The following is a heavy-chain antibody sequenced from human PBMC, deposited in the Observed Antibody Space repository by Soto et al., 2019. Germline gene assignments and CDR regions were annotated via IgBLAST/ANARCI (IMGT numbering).Heavy chain of an antibody. CDR2: IIPILGIA. V-gene: IGHV1-69*02. CDR3: ARASTPGWQWLGYFDY. D-gene: IGHD6-19*01. CDR1: GGTFSSYT. J-gene: IGHJ4*02. Sequence: QVQLVQSGAEVKKPGSSVKVSCKASGGTFSSYTISWVRQAPGQGLEWMGRIIPILGIANYAQKFQGRVTITADKSTSTAYMELSSLRSEDTAVYYCARASTPGWQWLGYFDYWGQGTLVTVSS.